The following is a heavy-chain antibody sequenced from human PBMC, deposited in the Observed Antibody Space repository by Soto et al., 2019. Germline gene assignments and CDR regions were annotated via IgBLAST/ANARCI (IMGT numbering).Heavy chain of an antibody. CDR2: VYSGGST. J-gene: IGHJ5*02. D-gene: IGHD6-19*01. Sequence: SETLSLTCTVSDDSISSSSHYWGWIRQPPGKGLEWIGSVYSGGSTYYSPSLKSRVTISVDTSKNQFSLKLSSVTAADTAVYYCARDHSSGWLYNWFDPWGQGTLVTVSS. V-gene: IGHV4-39*07. CDR3: ARDHSSGWLYNWFDP. CDR1: DDSISSSSHY.